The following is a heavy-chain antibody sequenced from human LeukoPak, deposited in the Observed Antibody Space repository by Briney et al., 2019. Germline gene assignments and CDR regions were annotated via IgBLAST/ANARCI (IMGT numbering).Heavy chain of an antibody. J-gene: IGHJ1*01. CDR3: AKEPTSYTSGWYFQD. D-gene: IGHD6-25*01. CDR2: VSFDGRTE. Sequence: PGGSLRLSCAASGFTFSIYGVQWVRQAPGKGLEWVAVVSFDGRTEFYADSVKGRFTISRDNSKNTLDLQMYSLKPDGTAVYYCAKEPTSYTSGWYFQDWGQGTLVTVSS. CDR1: GFTFSIYG. V-gene: IGHV3-30*18.